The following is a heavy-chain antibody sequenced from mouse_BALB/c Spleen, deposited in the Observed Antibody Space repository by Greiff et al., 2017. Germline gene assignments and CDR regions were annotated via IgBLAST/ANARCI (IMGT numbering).Heavy chain of an antibody. D-gene: IGHD2-4*01. CDR3: ARALMINYAMDY. J-gene: IGHJ4*01. Sequence: EVQRVESGGGLVKPGGSRKLSCAASGFTFSDYGMAWVRQAPGKGPEWVAFISNLAYSIYYADTVTGRFTISRENAKNTLYLEMSSLRSEDTAMYYCARALMINYAMDYWGQGTSVTVSS. CDR1: GFTFSDYG. CDR2: ISNLAYSI. V-gene: IGHV5-15*02.